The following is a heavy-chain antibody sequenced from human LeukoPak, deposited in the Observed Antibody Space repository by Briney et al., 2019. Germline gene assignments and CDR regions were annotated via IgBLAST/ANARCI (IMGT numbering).Heavy chain of an antibody. Sequence: ASVKVSCKASGYTFTGYYMHWVRQAPGQGLGWMGWINPNSGGTNYAQKFQGWVTMTRDTSISTAYMELSRLRSDDTAVYYCARETIGLAGFDYWSQGTLVTVSS. CDR2: INPNSGGT. J-gene: IGHJ4*02. D-gene: IGHD6-19*01. CDR3: ARETIGLAGFDY. CDR1: GYTFTGYY. V-gene: IGHV1-2*04.